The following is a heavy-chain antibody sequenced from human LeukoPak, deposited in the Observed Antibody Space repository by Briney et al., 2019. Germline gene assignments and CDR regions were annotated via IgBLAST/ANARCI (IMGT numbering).Heavy chain of an antibody. V-gene: IGHV1-18*01. CDR2: VSAYNGNT. CDR3: ARGGIAVVPDY. J-gene: IGHJ4*02. Sequence: ASVKVSCKASGYTFSSYGINWVRQAPGQGLEWMGWVSAYNGNTKYAEKLQGRVTMTTDTSTSTAYMELRSLRSDDTAAYYCARGGIAVVPDYWGQGTLVTVSS. CDR1: GYTFSSYG. D-gene: IGHD6-19*01.